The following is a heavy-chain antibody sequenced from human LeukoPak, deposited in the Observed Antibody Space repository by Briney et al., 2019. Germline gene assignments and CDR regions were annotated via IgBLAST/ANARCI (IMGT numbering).Heavy chain of an antibody. CDR2: ISSSSSYT. D-gene: IGHD6-6*01. CDR1: GFTFSDYY. J-gene: IGHJ4*02. V-gene: IGHV3-11*06. CDR3: ARVQRGQLVEFDS. Sequence: GGSLRLSCAASGFTFSDYYMSWIRQAPGKGLEWVSYISSSSSYTNYADSVKGRFTISRDNAKNSLYLQVNSLRAEDTAVYYCARVQRGQLVEFDSWGQGTLVTVSS.